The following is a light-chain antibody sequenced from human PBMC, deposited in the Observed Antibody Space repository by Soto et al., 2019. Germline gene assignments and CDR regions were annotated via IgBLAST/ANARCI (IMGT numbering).Light chain of an antibody. V-gene: IGKV1-9*01. CDR2: AAS. Sequence: DIQLTQSPSFLSASVGDRVTITCRASQGISSYLAWYQQKPGKGPKLLIYAASTLQSGVPSRFSGSESGTEFTLTISSLQPEDFATSYCQQVKSYPWTFGQGTKVEIK. J-gene: IGKJ1*01. CDR3: QQVKSYPWT. CDR1: QGISSY.